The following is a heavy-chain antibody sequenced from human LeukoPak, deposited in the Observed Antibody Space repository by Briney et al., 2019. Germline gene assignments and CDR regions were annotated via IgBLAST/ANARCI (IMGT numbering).Heavy chain of an antibody. J-gene: IGHJ5*02. CDR2: INPNSGGT. V-gene: IGHV1-2*02. Sequence: ASVRVSCKSSGYTFIDYYIHWVRQAPGQGLEWMGWINPNSGGTNYAQHFQGRVTMTRDTSIRTVYMELSRLRSDDTAVYSCANTYGSGSYYKGGFDPWGQGTLVTVSS. CDR1: GYTFIDYY. CDR3: ANTYGSGSYYKGGFDP. D-gene: IGHD3-10*01.